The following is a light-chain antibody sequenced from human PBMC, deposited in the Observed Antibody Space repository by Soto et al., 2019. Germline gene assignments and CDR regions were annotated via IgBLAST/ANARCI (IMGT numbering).Light chain of an antibody. CDR2: DAS. V-gene: IGKV1-5*01. J-gene: IGKJ1*01. Sequence: IQMTQSPSTLSASVGDRVTITCRASHNIERWMAWYQQKPGKAPSLLIFDASTLHSGVPSRFSGSGSGTDFTLTISSLQPADFETYYCQQFAISTTFGKGTKVEVK. CDR1: HNIERW. CDR3: QQFAISTT.